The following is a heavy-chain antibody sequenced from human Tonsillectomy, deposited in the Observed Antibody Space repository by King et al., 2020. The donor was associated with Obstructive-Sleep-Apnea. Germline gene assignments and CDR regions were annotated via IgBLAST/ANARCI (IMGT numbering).Heavy chain of an antibody. Sequence: VQLVQSGAEVKKPGESLKISCKGSGYSFNSDWIGWVRQMPGKGLEWMGIIYPGYSDIRYSPSFQGQVTISADKSISTAYLQWSSLKASDTAMYYCARHVGYSSSSLDYWGQGTQVTVSS. D-gene: IGHD6-13*01. CDR1: GYSFNSDW. CDR3: ARHVGYSSSSLDY. V-gene: IGHV5-51*01. J-gene: IGHJ4*02. CDR2: IYPGYSDI.